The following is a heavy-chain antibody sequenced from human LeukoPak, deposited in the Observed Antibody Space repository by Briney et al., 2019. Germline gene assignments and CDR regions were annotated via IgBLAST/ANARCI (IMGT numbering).Heavy chain of an antibody. CDR3: ARRVDTAMVLENWYFDL. V-gene: IGHV1-46*01. D-gene: IGHD5-18*01. CDR2: INPSGGST. J-gene: IGHJ2*01. Sequence: ASVKVSCKASGYTFTSYYMHLVRQAPGQPREGMGVINPSGGSTSYAQKFQGRVTMTRDTSTSTVYMELSRLRSDDTAVYYCARRVDTAMVLENWYFDLWGRGTLVTVSS. CDR1: GYTFTSYY.